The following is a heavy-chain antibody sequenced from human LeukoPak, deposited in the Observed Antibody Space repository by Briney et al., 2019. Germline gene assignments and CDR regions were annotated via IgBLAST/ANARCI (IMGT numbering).Heavy chain of an antibody. CDR1: GSTFSSYW. CDR2: LKQDGSEK. Sequence: SVGSLRLSCAASGSTFSSYWMSWVRQAPGKGLEWVANLKQDGSEKYYVDSVKGRFTISRDNTKNSLYLQMNSLRAEDTAVYYCARDDTVTTRVGFIDWGQGTLVTVSS. J-gene: IGHJ4*02. CDR3: ARDDTVTTRVGFID. V-gene: IGHV3-7*01. D-gene: IGHD4-17*01.